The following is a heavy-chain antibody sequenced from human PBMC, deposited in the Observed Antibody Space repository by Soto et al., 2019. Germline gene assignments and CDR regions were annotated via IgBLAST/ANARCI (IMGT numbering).Heavy chain of an antibody. Sequence: QVQLQQWGAGLLKPSETLSLTCAVYGGSFSGYYWSWIRQPPGKGLEWIGESSHCGSTNYNPSPKSRVTISVDTSKNQFSLNLSSVTAADTAVYYCARSNRIAVAGTRGRYYFGYWGQGTLVTVSS. CDR3: ARSNRIAVAGTRGRYYFGY. V-gene: IGHV4-34*01. CDR2: SSHCGST. CDR1: GGSFSGYY. D-gene: IGHD6-19*01. J-gene: IGHJ4*02.